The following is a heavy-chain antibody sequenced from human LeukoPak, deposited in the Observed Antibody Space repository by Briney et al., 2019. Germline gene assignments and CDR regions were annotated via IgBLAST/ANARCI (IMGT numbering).Heavy chain of an antibody. CDR2: ISSNGGST. V-gene: IGHV3-64*01. CDR1: GFTFSSYA. Sequence: GGSLRLSCAASGFTFSSYAMHWVRQAPGKGLEYVSAISSNGGSTYYANSVKGRFTISRDNSKNTLYLQMGSLRAEDMAVYYCARESPQYTSSSWYAFDHWGQGTLVTVSS. CDR3: ARESPQYTSSSWYAFDH. J-gene: IGHJ4*02. D-gene: IGHD6-13*01.